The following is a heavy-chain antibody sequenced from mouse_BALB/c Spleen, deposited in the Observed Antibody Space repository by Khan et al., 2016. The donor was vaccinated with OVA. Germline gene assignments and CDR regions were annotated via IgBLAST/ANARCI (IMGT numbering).Heavy chain of an antibody. Sequence: QVQLQQSGPGLVAPSQNLSITCTVSGFSLTDYGVNWVRQPPGKGLEWLGMIWGDGSTDYNSALKSRLSISKDNSKSQVFLKLNSLQTDDTARFYCARERRLGGFAYWGQGTLVTVSA. D-gene: IGHD3-3*01. V-gene: IGHV2-6-7*01. CDR2: IWGDGST. CDR3: ARERRLGGFAY. CDR1: GFSLTDYG. J-gene: IGHJ3*01.